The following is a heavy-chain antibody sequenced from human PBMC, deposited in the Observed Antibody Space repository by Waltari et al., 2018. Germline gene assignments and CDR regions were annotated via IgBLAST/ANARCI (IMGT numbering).Heavy chain of an antibody. J-gene: IGHJ6*02. Sequence: DVQLVESGGGLVQPGESLRLSCAASGFTFSNYWMHWVRRAPGKGLVWLSHINSDGSGTSSADSLKGRFTISRDNARNTLFLQMTSLRAEDTAVYFCVRDDPGYGLDVWGQGTTVTVSS. V-gene: IGHV3-74*03. CDR1: GFTFSNYW. D-gene: IGHD7-27*01. CDR2: INSDGSGT. CDR3: VRDDPGYGLDV.